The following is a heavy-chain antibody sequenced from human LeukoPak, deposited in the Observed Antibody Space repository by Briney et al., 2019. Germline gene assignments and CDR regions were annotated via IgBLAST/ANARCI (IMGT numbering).Heavy chain of an antibody. CDR2: IYYSGST. Sequence: SETLSLTCTVSGGSISSYYWSWIRQPPGKGLEWIGYIYYSGSTNYHPSLKSRVTISVATSKNQFSLKLSSVTAEDTAVYYCARGYYRPPPGFLWFDPWGQGTLVTVSS. V-gene: IGHV4-59*01. CDR1: GGSISSYY. CDR3: ARGYYRPPPGFLWFDP. D-gene: IGHD2-8*01. J-gene: IGHJ5*02.